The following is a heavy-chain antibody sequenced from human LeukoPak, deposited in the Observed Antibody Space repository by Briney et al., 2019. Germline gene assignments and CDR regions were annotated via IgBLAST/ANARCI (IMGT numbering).Heavy chain of an antibody. CDR3: ARDQSENWNDGGPDAFDI. V-gene: IGHV3-21*01. J-gene: IGHJ3*02. Sequence: GGSLRLSCAASGFTFSSYSMNWVRQAPGKGLEWVSSISSSSSYIYYADSVKGRFTISRDNAKNSLYLQMNSLRAEDTAVYYCARDQSENWNDGGPDAFDIWGQGTMVTVSS. D-gene: IGHD1-1*01. CDR1: GFTFSSYS. CDR2: ISSSSSYI.